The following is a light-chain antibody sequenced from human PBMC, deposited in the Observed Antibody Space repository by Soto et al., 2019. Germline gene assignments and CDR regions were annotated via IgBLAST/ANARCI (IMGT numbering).Light chain of an antibody. CDR3: QSYDSSLSGLEVV. J-gene: IGLJ2*01. Sequence: QSVLTQPPSVSGAPGQRVTISCTGSSSNIGAGYDVHWYQQLPGTAPKLLIYDNSNRPSGVPDRFPGSKSGTSASLAITGLQAEDEADYYCQSYDSSLSGLEVVFGGRTQLTVL. CDR2: DNS. V-gene: IGLV1-40*01. CDR1: SSNIGAGYD.